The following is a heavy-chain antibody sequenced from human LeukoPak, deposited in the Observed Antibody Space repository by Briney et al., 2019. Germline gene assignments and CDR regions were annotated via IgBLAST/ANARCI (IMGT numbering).Heavy chain of an antibody. CDR2: INPSGGST. Sequence: GASVKVSCKASGYTFTSYYMHWVRQAPGQGLEWMGIINPSGGSTSYAQKFQGRVTMTRDTPTSTVYMELSSLRSEDTAVYYCARVTIPYGDYGTFDYWGQGTLVTVSS. CDR1: GYTFTSYY. J-gene: IGHJ4*02. CDR3: ARVTIPYGDYGTFDY. V-gene: IGHV1-46*01. D-gene: IGHD4-17*01.